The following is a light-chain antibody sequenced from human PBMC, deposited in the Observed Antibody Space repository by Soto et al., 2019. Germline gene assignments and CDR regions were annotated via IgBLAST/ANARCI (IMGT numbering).Light chain of an antibody. CDR2: GNS. J-gene: IGLJ2*01. Sequence: QAVVTQPPSVSGAPGQRVTISCTGSSSNIGAGYDVHWYQQLPGTAPKLLIYGNSNRPSGVPDRFSGSKSGTSASLAITGLQAEDEADYYCQSYDSSLDVVFCGGTKLTVL. CDR1: SSNIGAGYD. CDR3: QSYDSSLDVV. V-gene: IGLV1-40*01.